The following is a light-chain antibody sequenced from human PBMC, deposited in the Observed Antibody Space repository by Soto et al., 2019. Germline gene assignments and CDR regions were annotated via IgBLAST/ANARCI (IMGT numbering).Light chain of an antibody. J-gene: IGLJ1*01. CDR2: GVS. CDR3: SSYADSNNYV. Sequence: QSALTQPPSASGSPGQSVTISCTGTSSDVGGYNYVSWYQQHPGKAPKLMIYGVSKRPSGVPDRFSGSKSGNTASLTVSGLQAEDEADYYCSSYADSNNYVFGTGTKVTVL. V-gene: IGLV2-8*01. CDR1: SSDVGGYNY.